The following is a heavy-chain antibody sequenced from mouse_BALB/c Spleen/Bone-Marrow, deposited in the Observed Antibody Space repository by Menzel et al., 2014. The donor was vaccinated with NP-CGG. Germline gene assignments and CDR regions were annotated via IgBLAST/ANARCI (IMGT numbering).Heavy chain of an antibody. V-gene: IGHV7-3*02. Sequence: EVQGVESGGGLVQPGGSLRLSCATSGFTFTDYYVSWVRQPPGKALEWLGFIRNKANGYTTEYSASVKGRFTISRDNSQSILYLQMNTLRAEDSATYFCARDINDNYNWYFDVWGAGTTVTVSS. CDR2: IRNKANGYTT. CDR1: GFTFTDYY. J-gene: IGHJ1*01. D-gene: IGHD2-1*01. CDR3: ARDINDNYNWYFDV.